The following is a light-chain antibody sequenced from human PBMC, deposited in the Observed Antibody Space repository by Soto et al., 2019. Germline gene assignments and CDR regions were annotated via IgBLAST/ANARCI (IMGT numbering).Light chain of an antibody. J-gene: IGLJ3*02. CDR2: EVS. V-gene: IGLV2-14*01. CDR3: SSYTSSSTRV. Sequence: QSVLTQPASVSGSPGQSITLSCTGTSSDVGGYNYVSWYQQHPGKAPKLMIYEVSNRPSGVSNRFSGSKSGNTASLTISGFQAEDEADYYCSSYTSSSTRVFGGGTKLTLL. CDR1: SSDVGGYNY.